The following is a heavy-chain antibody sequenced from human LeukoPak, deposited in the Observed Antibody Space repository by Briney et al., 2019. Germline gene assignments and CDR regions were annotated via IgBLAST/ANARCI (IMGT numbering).Heavy chain of an antibody. CDR2: ISYDGSNK. J-gene: IGHJ4*02. V-gene: IGHV3-30-3*01. D-gene: IGHD6-13*01. CDR1: GFTASNYA. Sequence: QPGRSLRLSCAASGFTASNYAMYWVRQAPGKGLEWVAVISYDGSNKYYADSVKGRFTISRDNSKNTLYLQMNSLRAEDTAVYYCARVGYSSSWCSPYYFDYWGQGTLVTVSS. CDR3: ARVGYSSSWCSPYYFDY.